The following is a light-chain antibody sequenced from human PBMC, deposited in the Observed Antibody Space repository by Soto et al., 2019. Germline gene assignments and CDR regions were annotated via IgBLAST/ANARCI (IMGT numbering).Light chain of an antibody. CDR3: QQRSSWPRA. Sequence: EIVLTQSPATLSLSPGEGATLSCRASQSVANYLVWYQQKPGQAPRLLIYDASKRATGIPDRFSGSGSGTDFTLTIRSLETDDFAVYFCQQRSSWPRAFGGGTKVEIK. CDR2: DAS. J-gene: IGKJ4*01. CDR1: QSVANY. V-gene: IGKV3-11*01.